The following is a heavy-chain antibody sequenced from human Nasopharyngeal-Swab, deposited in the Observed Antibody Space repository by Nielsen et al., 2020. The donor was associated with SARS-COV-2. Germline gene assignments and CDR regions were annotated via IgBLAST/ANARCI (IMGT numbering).Heavy chain of an antibody. Sequence: VRQAPGKGLAWVSGISWNSGSIGYADSVKGRFTISRDNAKNSLYLQMNSLRAEDTALYYCAKGLLNSSGWSYYYYGMDVWGQGTTVTVSS. J-gene: IGHJ6*02. CDR3: AKGLLNSSGWSYYYYGMDV. V-gene: IGHV3-9*01. CDR2: ISWNSGSI. D-gene: IGHD6-19*01.